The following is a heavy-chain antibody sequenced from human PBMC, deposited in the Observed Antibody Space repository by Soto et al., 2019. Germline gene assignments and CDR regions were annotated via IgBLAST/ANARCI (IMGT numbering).Heavy chain of an antibody. CDR2: IYYSGST. CDR3: ARYSYGLFDS. CDR1: GGSISSYY. V-gene: IGHV4-59*01. J-gene: IGHJ4*02. D-gene: IGHD5-18*01. Sequence: KPSETLSLTCTVSGGSISSYYWSWIRQPPGKGLEWIGYIYYSGSTNYNPSLKSRVTISVDTSKNQFSLKLSSVTAADTAVYYCARYSYGLFDSWGKGTLVTVYS.